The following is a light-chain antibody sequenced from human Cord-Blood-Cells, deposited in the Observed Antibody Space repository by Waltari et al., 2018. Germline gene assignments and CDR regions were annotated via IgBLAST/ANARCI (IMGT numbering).Light chain of an antibody. Sequence: DIQMTQSPSSLSASVGDRVTITCRASQSISSYLNWYQQKPGKAPKLLIYAASRLQSWVPSRFSGSGSGTDVTRTISSLQPEEFATYYCQQSYSTPLTCGQGTKVEIK. CDR2: AAS. CDR3: QQSYSTPLT. CDR1: QSISSY. J-gene: IGKJ1*01. V-gene: IGKV1-39*01.